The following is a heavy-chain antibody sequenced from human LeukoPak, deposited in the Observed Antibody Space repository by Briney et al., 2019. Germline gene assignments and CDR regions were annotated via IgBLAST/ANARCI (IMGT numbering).Heavy chain of an antibody. CDR1: GYSIRSGYY. CDR2: IYHSGST. CDR3: ARDSEYQLLRKYYFDY. D-gene: IGHD2-2*01. V-gene: IGHV4-38-2*02. Sequence: SETLSLTCAVSGYSIRSGYYWGWIRQPPGKGLEWIGSIYHSGSTYYNPSLKSRVTISVDTSKNQFSLKLSSVTAADTAVYYCARDSEYQLLRKYYFDYWGQGTLVTVSS. J-gene: IGHJ4*02.